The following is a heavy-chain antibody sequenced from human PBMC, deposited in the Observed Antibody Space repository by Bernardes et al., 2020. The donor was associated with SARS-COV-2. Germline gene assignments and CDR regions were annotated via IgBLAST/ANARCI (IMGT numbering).Heavy chain of an antibody. CDR3: ARGGAFDSSGHFLYYFDY. J-gene: IGHJ4*02. Sequence: GGTLRLSCVYSGFTFSRNWMSWVRQAPGKGLEWVANIKQDGSDKYYVDSVKGRFSISRDNAKNSLYLQMNSLGAEDTAVYYCARGGAFDSSGHFLYYFDYWGQGALVTVSS. D-gene: IGHD3-22*01. CDR2: IKQDGSDK. CDR1: GFTFSRNW. V-gene: IGHV3-7*03.